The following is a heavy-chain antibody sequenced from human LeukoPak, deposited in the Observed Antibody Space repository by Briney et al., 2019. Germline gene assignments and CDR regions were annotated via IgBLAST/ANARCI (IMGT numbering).Heavy chain of an antibody. D-gene: IGHD6-13*01. CDR1: GFTFDDYA. J-gene: IGHJ3*02. CDR3: AKVIAAAGIWGGLDAFDI. V-gene: IGHV3-9*01. CDR2: ISWNSGSI. Sequence: GGSLRLSCAASGFTFDDYAMHWVRQAPGKGLEWVSGISWNSGSIGYADSVKGRFTISRDNAKNSLYLQMNSLRAEDTALYYCAKVIAAAGIWGGLDAFDIWGQGTMVTVSS.